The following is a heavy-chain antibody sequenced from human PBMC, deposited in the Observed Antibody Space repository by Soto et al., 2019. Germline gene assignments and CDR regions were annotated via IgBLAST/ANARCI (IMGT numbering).Heavy chain of an antibody. CDR2: INPSGGST. CDR1: GYTFTSDY. V-gene: IGHV1-46*01. Sequence: ASVKVSCKASGYTFTSDYMHWVRQAPGQGLEWRGIINPSGGSTSYAQKFQGRVTMTRDTSTSTVYMELSSLRSEDTAVYYCAREAVLRFLEWSPDYYYGMDVWGQGTTVTVSS. CDR3: AREAVLRFLEWSPDYYYGMDV. J-gene: IGHJ6*02. D-gene: IGHD3-3*01.